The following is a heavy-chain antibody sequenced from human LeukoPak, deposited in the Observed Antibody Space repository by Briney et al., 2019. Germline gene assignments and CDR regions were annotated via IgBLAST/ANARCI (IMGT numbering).Heavy chain of an antibody. J-gene: IGHJ4*02. D-gene: IGHD2-15*01. V-gene: IGHV3-21*01. Sequence: GGSLRLSCAASGFTFSSYSMNWVRQAPEKGLEWASSISSSSSYIYYADSVKGRFTISRDNAKNSLYLQMNSLRAEDTAVYYCAREDLCSGGSCYYDYWGQGTLVTVSS. CDR3: AREDLCSGGSCYYDY. CDR2: ISSSSSYI. CDR1: GFTFSSYS.